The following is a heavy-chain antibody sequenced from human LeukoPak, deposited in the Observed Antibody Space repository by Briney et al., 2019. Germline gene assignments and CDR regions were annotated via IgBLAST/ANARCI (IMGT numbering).Heavy chain of an antibody. V-gene: IGHV3-11*01. D-gene: IGHD4-23*01. CDR2: ISSSGNTI. J-gene: IGHJ3*02. Sequence: RAGGSLRLSCAASGLTFSDYYMTWIRQGPGKGLEWVSYISSSGNTIYYADSVKGRFTISRDNAKNSLYLQMNGLRAEDTAVYYCARDMTKVVIGHAAFDIWGQGTMVTVSS. CDR1: GLTFSDYY. CDR3: ARDMTKVVIGHAAFDI.